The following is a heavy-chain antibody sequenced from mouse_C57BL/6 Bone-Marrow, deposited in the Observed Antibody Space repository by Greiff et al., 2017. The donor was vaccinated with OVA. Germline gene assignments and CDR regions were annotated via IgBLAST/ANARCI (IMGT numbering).Heavy chain of an antibody. CDR1: GYTFTDYE. Sequence: VQLQQSGAELVRPGASVTLSCKASGYTFTDYEMHWVKRTPVHGLEWIGAIDPETGGTAYNQKFKGKAILTADKSSSTAYMELRSLTSEDSAVYYCTREGAMDYWGQGTSVTVSS. V-gene: IGHV1-15*01. CDR3: TREGAMDY. CDR2: IDPETGGT. J-gene: IGHJ4*01.